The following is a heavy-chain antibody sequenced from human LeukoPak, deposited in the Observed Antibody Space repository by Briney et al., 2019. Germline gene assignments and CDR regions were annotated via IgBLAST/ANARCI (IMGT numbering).Heavy chain of an antibody. CDR3: AGGRVRFDP. V-gene: IGHV4-61*01. D-gene: IGHD3-10*01. CDR2: IYYSGST. J-gene: IGHJ5*02. CDR1: GGSVNSGNYY. Sequence: SSETLSLTCTVSGGSVNSGNYYWSWIRQPPGKGLEWIGYIYYSGSTNYNPSLKSRVTISVDTSKNQFSLKLSSVTAADTAVYYCAGGRVRFDPWGQGTLVTVSS.